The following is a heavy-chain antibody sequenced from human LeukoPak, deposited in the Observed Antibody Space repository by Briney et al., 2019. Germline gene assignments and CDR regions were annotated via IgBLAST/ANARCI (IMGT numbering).Heavy chain of an antibody. Sequence: GGSLRLSCAASGFTFSSYGMHWVRQAPGKGLEWVAVISYDGSNKYYADSVKGRFTISRDNAKNSLYLQMNSLRAEDTAVYYCARDLLDDYSLDYWGQGNLVTVSS. CDR2: ISYDGSNK. V-gene: IGHV3-30*03. CDR3: ARDLLDDYSLDY. D-gene: IGHD3-16*01. CDR1: GFTFSSYG. J-gene: IGHJ4*02.